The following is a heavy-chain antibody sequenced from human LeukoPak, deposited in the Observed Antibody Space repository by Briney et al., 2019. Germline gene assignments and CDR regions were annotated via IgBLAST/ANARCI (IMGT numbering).Heavy chain of an antibody. J-gene: IGHJ4*02. Sequence: GGSLRLSCAASGFTFSSYAMSWVRQAPGKGLEWMGGFDPEDGETIYAQKFQGRVTMTEDTSTDTAYMELSSLRSEDTAVYYCATHYLLLWFGELSPFDYWGQGTLVTVSS. CDR3: ATHYLLLWFGELSPFDY. CDR2: FDPEDGET. D-gene: IGHD3-10*01. V-gene: IGHV1-24*01. CDR1: GFTFSSYA.